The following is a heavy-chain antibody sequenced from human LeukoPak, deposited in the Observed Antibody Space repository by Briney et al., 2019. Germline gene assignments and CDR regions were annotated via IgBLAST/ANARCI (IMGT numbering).Heavy chain of an antibody. J-gene: IGHJ5*02. D-gene: IGHD3-10*01. Sequence: GESLKISFKVSGYRFTSNWIGWARQMPGKGLEWMGVIYPGDSDTRYHPSFQGQVTISADKSITTAYLQWSSLKASDTAIYYCARANYGSGNWWFDPWGQGTLVTVSS. CDR3: ARANYGSGNWWFDP. CDR1: GYRFTSNW. CDR2: IYPGDSDT. V-gene: IGHV5-51*01.